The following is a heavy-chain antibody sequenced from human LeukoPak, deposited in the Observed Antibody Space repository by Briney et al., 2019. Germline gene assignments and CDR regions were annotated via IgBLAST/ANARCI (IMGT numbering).Heavy chain of an antibody. J-gene: IGHJ4*02. Sequence: SETLSLTCTVSGGSISSSSYYWGWIRQPPGKGLEWIGSIYYSGSTYYNPSLKSRVTISVDTSKNQFSLTLSSVTAADTSVYYCARHPRAMDTYPIFDYWGQGTLVTVSS. CDR2: IYYSGST. V-gene: IGHV4-39*01. D-gene: IGHD5-18*01. CDR3: ARHPRAMDTYPIFDY. CDR1: GGSISSSSYY.